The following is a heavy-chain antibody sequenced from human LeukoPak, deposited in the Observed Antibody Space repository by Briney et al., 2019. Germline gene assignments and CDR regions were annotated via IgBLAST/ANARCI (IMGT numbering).Heavy chain of an antibody. V-gene: IGHV4-39*02. D-gene: IGHD3-22*01. CDR1: GGSISSSSYY. CDR3: ARVPYWSYYYDSSAWFDP. J-gene: IGHJ5*02. CDR2: IYYSGST. Sequence: SETLSLTCTVSGGSISSSSYYWGWIRQPPGKGLEWIWSIYYSGSTYYNPSLKSRVTISVDTSKNHFSLKLSSVTAADTAVYYCARVPYWSYYYDSSAWFDPWGQGTLVTVSS.